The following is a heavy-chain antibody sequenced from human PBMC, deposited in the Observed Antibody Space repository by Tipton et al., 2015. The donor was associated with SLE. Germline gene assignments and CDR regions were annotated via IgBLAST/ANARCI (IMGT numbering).Heavy chain of an antibody. J-gene: IGHJ4*02. V-gene: IGHV4-61*10. CDR1: GDSISSDTYY. D-gene: IGHD2-15*01. CDR3: ARYCRGGNCNGYYFDY. CDR2: IYYSGST. Sequence: TLSLTCTVSGDSISSDTYYWNWIRQPAGKGLEWIGYIYYSGSTNYNPSLTSRVTISVDTSKNQLSLMLTSVTAVDTAVYYCARYCRGGNCNGYYFDYWGQGTLVTVSS.